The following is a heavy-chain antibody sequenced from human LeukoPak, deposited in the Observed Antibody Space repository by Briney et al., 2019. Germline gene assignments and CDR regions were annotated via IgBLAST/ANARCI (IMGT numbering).Heavy chain of an antibody. CDR2: ISWDGGST. Sequence: GGSLRLSCAASGFTFDDYAMHWVRQAPGKGLEWVSLISWDGGSTYYADSVKGRFTISRDNSKNSLYLQMNSLRAEDTALYYCAKDMAPSITMVFELDPWGQGTLVTVSS. J-gene: IGHJ5*02. CDR3: AKDMAPSITMVFELDP. CDR1: GFTFDDYA. V-gene: IGHV3-43D*03. D-gene: IGHD3-10*01.